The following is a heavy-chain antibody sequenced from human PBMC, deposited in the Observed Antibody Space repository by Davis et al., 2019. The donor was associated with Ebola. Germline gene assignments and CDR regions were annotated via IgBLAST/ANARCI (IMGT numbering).Heavy chain of an antibody. CDR1: GYTFTSYG. V-gene: IGHV1-18*04. D-gene: IGHD3-9*01. J-gene: IGHJ5*02. CDR3: ARSRITIAPHNWFDP. Sequence: ASVKVSCKASGYTFTSYGISWVRQAPGQGLEWMGWISAYNGNTNYAQKLQGRVTMTADTSTSTAYMELRSLRSDDTAVYYCARSRITIAPHNWFDPWGQGTLVTVSS. CDR2: ISAYNGNT.